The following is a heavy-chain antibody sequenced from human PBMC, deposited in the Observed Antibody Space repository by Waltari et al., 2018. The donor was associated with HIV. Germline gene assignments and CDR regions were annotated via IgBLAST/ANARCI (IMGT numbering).Heavy chain of an antibody. CDR2: INRNGNT. D-gene: IGHD6-19*01. CDR3: ARDPGTSGWYRGWFDP. CDR1: GGSFRGYY. J-gene: IGHJ5*02. Sequence: QVHLQQWGAGLLKPSETLSLTCAVHGGSFRGYYWCWNSQSPGKGMEWIGEINRNGNTNYNPSLKSRITISLDTYKNQFSLKLTSVTAANTAVYYCARDPGTSGWYRGWFDPWGQGTLVIVSS. V-gene: IGHV4-34*01.